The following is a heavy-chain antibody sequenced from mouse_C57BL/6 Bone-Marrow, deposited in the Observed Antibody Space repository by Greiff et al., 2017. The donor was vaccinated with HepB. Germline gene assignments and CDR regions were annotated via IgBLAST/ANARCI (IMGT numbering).Heavy chain of an antibody. D-gene: IGHD2-3*01. Sequence: QVQLQQSGAELVRPGSSVKLSCKASGYTFTSYWMHWVKQRPIQGLEWIGNIDPSDSETHYNQKFKDKATLTVDKSSSTAYMQLSSLTSEDSAVYYCARTRRLLPLFAYWGQGTLVTVSA. CDR1: GYTFTSYW. V-gene: IGHV1-52*01. CDR2: IDPSDSET. CDR3: ARTRRLLPLFAY. J-gene: IGHJ3*01.